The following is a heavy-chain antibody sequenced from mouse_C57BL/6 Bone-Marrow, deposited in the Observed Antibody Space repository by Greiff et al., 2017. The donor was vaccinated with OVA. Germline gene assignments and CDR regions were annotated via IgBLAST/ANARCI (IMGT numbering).Heavy chain of an antibody. J-gene: IGHJ4*01. CDR3: AREDDYDVGDYAMDY. D-gene: IGHD2-4*01. CDR1: GYTFTDYY. Sequence: EVQLQQSGPELVKPGASVKISCKASGYTFTDYYMNWVKQSHGKSLEWIGDINPNNGGTSYNQKFKGKATLTVDKSSSTAYMELRSLTSEDSAVYYCAREDDYDVGDYAMDYWGQGTSVTVSS. CDR2: INPNNGGT. V-gene: IGHV1-26*01.